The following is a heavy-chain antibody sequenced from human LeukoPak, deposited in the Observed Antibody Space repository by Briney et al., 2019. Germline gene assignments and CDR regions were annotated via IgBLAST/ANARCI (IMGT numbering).Heavy chain of an antibody. D-gene: IGHD5-12*01. CDR3: ARDPKWLDY. Sequence: GGSLRFSCAASGFTISTYWMSWVRQAPGKGLEWVANTNQEGSEKYYVDSVEGRFTISKDNAKNSLYLQMNSLRAEDTAVYYCARDPKWLDYWGQGTLVTVSS. J-gene: IGHJ4*02. CDR1: GFTISTYW. CDR2: TNQEGSEK. V-gene: IGHV3-7*01.